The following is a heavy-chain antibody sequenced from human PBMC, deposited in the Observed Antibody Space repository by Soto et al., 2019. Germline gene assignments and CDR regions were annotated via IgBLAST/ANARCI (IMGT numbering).Heavy chain of an antibody. CDR3: ARGGKAAAAGTFHIGY. D-gene: IGHD6-13*01. Sequence: GGSLRLSCAASGFTFSSYSMNWVRQAPGKGLEWVSSISSSSSYIYYADSVKGRFTISRDNAKNSLYLQMNSLRAEDTAVYYCARGGKAAAAGTFHIGYWGQGTLVIVSS. J-gene: IGHJ4*02. CDR2: ISSSSSYI. CDR1: GFTFSSYS. V-gene: IGHV3-21*01.